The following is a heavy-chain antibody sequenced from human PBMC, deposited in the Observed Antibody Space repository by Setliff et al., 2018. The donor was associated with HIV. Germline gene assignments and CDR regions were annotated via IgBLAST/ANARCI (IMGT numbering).Heavy chain of an antibody. D-gene: IGHD2-21*01. J-gene: IGHJ4*02. CDR1: GFAFSTYN. CDR2: IYSGGDA. V-gene: IGHV3-66*02. Sequence: GGSLRLSCAASGFAFSTYNMNWVRQAPGKGLEWVSIIYSGGDAYYSDSLKGRFTISRDNSRNTLYLQMSSLRADDTAVYYCARVVVVIGSQDYFDYWGQGMLVTVSS. CDR3: ARVVVVIGSQDYFDY.